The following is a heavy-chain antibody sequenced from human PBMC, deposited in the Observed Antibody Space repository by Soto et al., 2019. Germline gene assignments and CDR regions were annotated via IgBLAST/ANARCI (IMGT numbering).Heavy chain of an antibody. CDR2: IYYSGST. D-gene: IGHD3-22*01. Sequence: SETLSLTCTVSGGSISSYYWSWIRQPPGKGLEWIGYIYYSGSTNYNPSLKSRVTISVDTSKNQFSLKLSSVTAADTAVYYCASTIVVVITSKGHDAFDIWGQGTMVTVSS. J-gene: IGHJ3*02. V-gene: IGHV4-59*08. CDR1: GGSISSYY. CDR3: ASTIVVVITSKGHDAFDI.